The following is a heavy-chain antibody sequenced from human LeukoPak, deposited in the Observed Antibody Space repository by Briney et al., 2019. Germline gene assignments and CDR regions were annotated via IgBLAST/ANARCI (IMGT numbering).Heavy chain of an antibody. V-gene: IGHV1-8*01. CDR1: GYTFTSYD. CDR2: MNPNSGNT. D-gene: IGHD3-3*01. CDR3: ARVPGDDFWSGFRSDGFDI. J-gene: IGHJ3*02. Sequence: ASVKVSCKASGYTFTSYDINWVRQATGQGLEWTGRMNPNSGNTDFAQNFQGRVTMTRDTSISTAYMELSSLRSEDTAVYYCARVPGDDFWSGFRSDGFDIWGQGTMVTVSS.